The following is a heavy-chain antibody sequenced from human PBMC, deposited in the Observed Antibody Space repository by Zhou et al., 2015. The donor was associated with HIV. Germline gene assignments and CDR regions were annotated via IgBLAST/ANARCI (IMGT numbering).Heavy chain of an antibody. D-gene: IGHD2-8*02. CDR2: IIPVFGSA. CDR1: GGTFRSYA. V-gene: IGHV1-69*01. J-gene: IGHJ4*02. CDR3: ASTNYCTGGVCSYFDY. Sequence: QVQLEQSGAEVKKPGSSVKVSCKASGGTFRSYAISWVRLAPGQGLEWMGGIIPVFGSANYAQKFQGRVTISADEATSTAYMELSSLTSEDTATYYCASTNYCTGGVCSYFDYWGQGTLVTVSS.